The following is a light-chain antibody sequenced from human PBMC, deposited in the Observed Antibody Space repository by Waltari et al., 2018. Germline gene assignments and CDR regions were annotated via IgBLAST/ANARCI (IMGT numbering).Light chain of an antibody. CDR2: EIS. V-gene: IGKV2-24*01. CDR1: QSPVHSNGNTY. CDR3: MQAAQFPWT. J-gene: IGKJ1*01. Sequence: DIVMTPPPLSAPVTLGQPASISCRCSQSPVHSNGNTYLTWLQQRPGQPPRPLIYEISKRFSGVPDRFSGSGAGTVFTLKITRVEEEDVGVYYCMQAAQFPWTFGQGTKVEIK.